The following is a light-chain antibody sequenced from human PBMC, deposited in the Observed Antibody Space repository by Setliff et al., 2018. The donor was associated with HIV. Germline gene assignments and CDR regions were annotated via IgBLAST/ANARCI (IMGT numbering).Light chain of an antibody. CDR3: SSYTSSNTSYV. CDR1: SSDVGGYSY. CDR2: EAT. Sequence: ALTQPASVSGSPGQSITISCTGTSSDVGGYSYVSWYQQHPGKAPKLIIYEATNRPSGVSNRFSGSKSGNTASLTISGLQAEDEADYYCSSYTSSNTSYVFGAGTKVTV. V-gene: IGLV2-14*01. J-gene: IGLJ1*01.